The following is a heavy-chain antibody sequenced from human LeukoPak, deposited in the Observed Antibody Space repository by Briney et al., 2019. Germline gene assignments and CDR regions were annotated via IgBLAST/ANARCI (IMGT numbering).Heavy chain of an antibody. V-gene: IGHV3-23*01. Sequence: GGSLRLSCAASGFTFSSCAMSWVRQAPGKGLEWVSVISGSGGSIYYGDSLKGRFSISRDNSKNMLYLQMNSLRVEGTAVYYCAKLPEEHLNLDYWGQGTLVTVSS. J-gene: IGHJ4*02. CDR2: ISGSGGSI. D-gene: IGHD1-14*01. CDR1: GFTFSSCA. CDR3: AKLPEEHLNLDY.